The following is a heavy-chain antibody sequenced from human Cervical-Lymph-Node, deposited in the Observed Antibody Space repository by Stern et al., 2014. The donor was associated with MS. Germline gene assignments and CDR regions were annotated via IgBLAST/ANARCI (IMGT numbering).Heavy chain of an antibody. CDR1: GSTFTSYY. CDR3: ARDLRAVAGTRPVY. Sequence: QLVQSGAEVKKPGPSVRVSCKASGSTFTSYYMHWGRQPPGKGLEGLGLINPSGGSTSYAQKFQGRVTMTRDTSTSTVYMELSSLRSEDTAVYYCARDLRAVAGTRPVYWGQGTLVTVSS. V-gene: IGHV1-46*01. CDR2: INPSGGST. J-gene: IGHJ4*02. D-gene: IGHD6-19*01.